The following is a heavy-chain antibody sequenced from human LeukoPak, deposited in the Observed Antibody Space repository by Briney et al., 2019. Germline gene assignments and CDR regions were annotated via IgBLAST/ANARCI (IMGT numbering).Heavy chain of an antibody. J-gene: IGHJ4*02. Sequence: SETQSLTCTVSGVSISSAPNYWDWIRQPPGKGLEWIGEIHHSGGTYYNPSLKSRVTISLDTSKNQFSLNLTSVTAADTAVYYCARRRLFGNSWPFDSWGQGTLVIVSS. D-gene: IGHD6-13*01. CDR1: GVSISSAPNY. CDR3: ARRRLFGNSWPFDS. CDR2: IHHSGGT. V-gene: IGHV4-39*01.